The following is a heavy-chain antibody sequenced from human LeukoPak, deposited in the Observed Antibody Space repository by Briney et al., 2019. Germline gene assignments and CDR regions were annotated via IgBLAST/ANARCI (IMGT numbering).Heavy chain of an antibody. CDR1: GYTFTSYG. Sequence: ASVKVSCKASGYTFTSYGISWVRQALGQGLEWMGWISAYNGNTNYAQKLQGRVTMTTDTSTSTAYMELRSLRSDDTAVYYCARSRCSSTSCYGDLDYWGQGTLVTVSS. V-gene: IGHV1-18*01. D-gene: IGHD2-2*01. CDR3: ARSRCSSTSCYGDLDY. CDR2: ISAYNGNT. J-gene: IGHJ4*02.